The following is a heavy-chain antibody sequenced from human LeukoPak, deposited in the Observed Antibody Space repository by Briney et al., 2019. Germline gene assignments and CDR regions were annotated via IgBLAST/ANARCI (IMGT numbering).Heavy chain of an antibody. CDR3: ARRNTYYDFWTGYYTYWFDP. J-gene: IGHJ5*02. CDR1: GGSFSGYY. V-gene: IGHV4-34*01. D-gene: IGHD3-3*01. CDR2: INHSGST. Sequence: ASETLSLTCAVYGGSFSGYYWSWIRQPPGKGLEWIGEINHSGSTNYNPSLKSRVTISVDTSNNQFSLKLSSVTAADTAVYYCARRNTYYDFWTGYYTYWFDPWGQGTLVTVSS.